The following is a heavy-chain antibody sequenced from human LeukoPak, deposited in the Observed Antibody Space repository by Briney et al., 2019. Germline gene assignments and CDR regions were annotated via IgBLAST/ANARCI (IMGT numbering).Heavy chain of an antibody. CDR2: ISSSSSTV. V-gene: IGHV3-48*02. Sequence: GGSLRLSCAASAFTFSTSSMNWVRQAPGKGLEWVSYISSSSSTVYYADSVKGRFTISRDNAKNSLYLQMNSLRDEDTAVYYCARELSTDGFHLFDYWGQGTLVSVSS. J-gene: IGHJ4*02. CDR3: ARELSTDGFHLFDY. D-gene: IGHD3-10*01. CDR1: AFTFSTSS.